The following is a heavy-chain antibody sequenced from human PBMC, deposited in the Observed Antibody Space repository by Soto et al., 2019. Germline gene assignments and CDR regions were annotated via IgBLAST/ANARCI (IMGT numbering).Heavy chain of an antibody. V-gene: IGHV4-39*03. Sequence: ETLSLTCSVSGGSIRSSTDYWGWIRQPPEKGLEWIGSIHYSGNTYYNPSLNSRVTLSVDTSKNQFSLRLSSVTAADTALYYCIADPNWFDRWGQGTMVTVSS. J-gene: IGHJ5*02. CDR2: IHYSGNT. CDR3: IADPNWFDR. CDR1: GGSIRSSTDY.